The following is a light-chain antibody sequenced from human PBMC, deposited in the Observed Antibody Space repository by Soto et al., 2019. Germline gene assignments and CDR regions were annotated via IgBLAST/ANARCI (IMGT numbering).Light chain of an antibody. V-gene: IGKV4-1*01. CDR3: QQYNSPPYT. Sequence: DIVMTQSPDSLAVSLGERATINCKSSQSILYRSNNKNQLAWYQQKPGQPPKLLFYWASTRESGVPDRFSGSESGTDFTLTISSLQAEDVAVYYCQQYNSPPYTFGQGTKLEI. J-gene: IGKJ2*01. CDR1: QSILYRSNNKNQ. CDR2: WAS.